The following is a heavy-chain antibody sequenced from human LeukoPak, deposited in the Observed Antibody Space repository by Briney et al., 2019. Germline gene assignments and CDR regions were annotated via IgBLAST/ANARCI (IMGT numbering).Heavy chain of an antibody. J-gene: IGHJ4*02. CDR2: ISSASTYI. D-gene: IGHD5-18*01. V-gene: IGHV3-21*01. Sequence: KTGGSLRLSCAASGFTFSSYSMNWVRQAPGKGLEWVSSISSASTYIYYADSVKGRFTISRDNAKNSLYLQMNSLRAEDTAMYYCARLVWDTTVADGDIDSWGQGTLLIVSS. CDR3: ARLVWDTTVADGDIDS. CDR1: GFTFSSYS.